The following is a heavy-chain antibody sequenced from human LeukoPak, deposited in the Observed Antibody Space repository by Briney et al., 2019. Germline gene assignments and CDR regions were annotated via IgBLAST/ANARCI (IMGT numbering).Heavy chain of an antibody. CDR2: IKQDRSEK. Sequence: GGSLRLSCAASGFTFSNYWMSWVRQAPGKGLEWVANIKQDRSEKYYVDSVKGRFTIPRDNAKNSLYLQMNSLRVEDTALYHCARKGLGGELGGFDSWGQGTLVTVSS. D-gene: IGHD1-7*01. V-gene: IGHV3-7*03. J-gene: IGHJ4*02. CDR1: GFTFSNYW. CDR3: ARKGLGGELGGFDS.